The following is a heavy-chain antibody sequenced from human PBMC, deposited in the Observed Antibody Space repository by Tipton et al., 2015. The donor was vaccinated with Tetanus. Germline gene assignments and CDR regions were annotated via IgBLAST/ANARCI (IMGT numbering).Heavy chain of an antibody. J-gene: IGHJ4*02. D-gene: IGHD6-19*01. CDR1: GFTFNTYA. V-gene: IGHV3-48*02. CDR3: ARSSGWTFDT. Sequence: SLRLSCAASGFTFNTYAMNWVRQAPGKGLEWVAFIGGTTPSIFYADSVRGRFTVARDNARKSVYLQMNSLRDNDTALYYCARSSGWTFDTWGQGTMVTVSS. CDR2: IGGTTPSI.